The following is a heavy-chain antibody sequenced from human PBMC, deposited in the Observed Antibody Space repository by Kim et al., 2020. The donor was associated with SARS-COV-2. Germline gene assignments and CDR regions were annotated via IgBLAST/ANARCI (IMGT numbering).Heavy chain of an antibody. J-gene: IGHJ4*02. D-gene: IGHD3-10*01. CDR1: AFTFSDFY. CDR3: ARVLYGAGSNYYFDL. V-gene: IGHV3-11*05. Sequence: GGSLRLSCAASAFTFSDFYMSWIRQAPGKGLEWVSYISASNSYTNYADSVRGRFTISRDNAENSLYLQMSTLRAEDTAIYYCARVLYGAGSNYYFDLWGQGTLVTVSS. CDR2: ISASNSYT.